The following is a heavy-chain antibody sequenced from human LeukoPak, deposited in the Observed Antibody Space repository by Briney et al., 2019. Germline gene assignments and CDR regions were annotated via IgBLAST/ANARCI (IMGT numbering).Heavy chain of an antibody. D-gene: IGHD3-3*01. V-gene: IGHV3-21*01. J-gene: IGHJ4*02. Sequence: GGSLRLSCAASGFTFSSYSKNWVRQAPGKGLEWVSSISSSSSYIYYADSVKGRFTISRDNAKNSLYLQMNSLRAEDTAVYYCARGRYDFWSGYSPPFDYWGQGTLVTVSS. CDR3: ARGRYDFWSGYSPPFDY. CDR1: GFTFSSYS. CDR2: ISSSSSYI.